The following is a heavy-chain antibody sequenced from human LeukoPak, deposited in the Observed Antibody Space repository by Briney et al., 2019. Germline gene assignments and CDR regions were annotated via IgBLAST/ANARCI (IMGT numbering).Heavy chain of an antibody. Sequence: SETLSLTCAVYGGSFSGYYWSWIRQPAGKGLEWIGRIYTSGSTNYNPSLKSRVTMSVDTSKNQFSLKLSSVTAADTAVYYCARDTGPRDYYDSSGSLYWFDPWGQGTLVTVSS. V-gene: IGHV4-4*07. CDR2: IYTSGST. J-gene: IGHJ5*02. D-gene: IGHD3-22*01. CDR1: GGSFSGYY. CDR3: ARDTGPRDYYDSSGSLYWFDP.